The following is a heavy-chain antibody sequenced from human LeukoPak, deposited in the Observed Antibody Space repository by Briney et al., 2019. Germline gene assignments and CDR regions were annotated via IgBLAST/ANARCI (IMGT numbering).Heavy chain of an antibody. D-gene: IGHD1-14*01. V-gene: IGHV1-8*02. CDR2: MNPNSGNT. CDR1: GYTFTGYY. Sequence: GASVKVSCKASGYTFTGYYIHWVRQAPGQGLEWMGWMNPNSGNTGYAQKFQGRVTMTRNTSISTAYMELSSLRSEDTAVYYCARGPEDVDYYYYMDVWGKGTTVTVSS. CDR3: ARGPEDVDYYYYMDV. J-gene: IGHJ6*03.